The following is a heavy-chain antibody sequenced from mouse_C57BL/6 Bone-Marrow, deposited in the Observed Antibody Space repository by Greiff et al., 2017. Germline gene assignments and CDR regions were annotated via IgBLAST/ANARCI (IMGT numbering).Heavy chain of an antibody. CDR3: AINWDY. D-gene: IGHD4-1*02. CDR2: IYPKDGST. Sequence: VKLMESGPELVKPGASVKLSCKASGYTFTSYDINWVRQRPGQGLEWIGWIYPKDGSTKYNEKFKGKATLTVDTSSSTAYLELHSLTSEDSAVCFCAINWDYWGQGTTLTVSS. V-gene: IGHV1-85*01. CDR1: GYTFTSYD. J-gene: IGHJ2*01.